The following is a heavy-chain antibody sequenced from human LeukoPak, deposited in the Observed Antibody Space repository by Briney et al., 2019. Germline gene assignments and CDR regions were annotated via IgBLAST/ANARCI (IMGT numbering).Heavy chain of an antibody. Sequence: GGSLRLSCAVSGFTFSSYWMNWVRQAPGKGLEWVASISQDGGEKSYVDSVKGRFAFSRDNTKNSLYLQINSLRAEDTAVYYCARDGTAPGLYFDLWGQGTLVTVSS. D-gene: IGHD6-13*01. V-gene: IGHV3-7*01. CDR3: ARDGTAPGLYFDL. J-gene: IGHJ4*01. CDR1: GFTFSSYW. CDR2: ISQDGGEK.